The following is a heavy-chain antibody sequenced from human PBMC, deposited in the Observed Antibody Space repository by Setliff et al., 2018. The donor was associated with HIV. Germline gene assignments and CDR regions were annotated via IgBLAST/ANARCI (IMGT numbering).Heavy chain of an antibody. J-gene: IGHJ4*02. CDR1: GGSISSYY. Sequence: SETLSLTCTVSGGSISSYYWSWIRQPPGKGLEWIGSISFSGTYLNPSLKSRVTISVDRSKDQFSLKLSSVTAADTAFYFCARIIGSDIAGAQYYFDYWGQGTLVTVSS. D-gene: IGHD6-13*01. CDR2: ISFSGT. V-gene: IGHV4-59*12. CDR3: ARIIGSDIAGAQYYFDY.